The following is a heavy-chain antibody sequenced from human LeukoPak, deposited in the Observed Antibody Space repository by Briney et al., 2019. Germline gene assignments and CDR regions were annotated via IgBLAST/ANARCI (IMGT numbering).Heavy chain of an antibody. CDR2: ISSSSSTI. Sequence: GGSLRLSCAAFGFTFSSYSINWVRQAPGKGLEWVSHISSSSSTINYADSVKGRFTISRDNAKNSLYLQMNSLRAEDTAVYYCARYHYGSNYFDYWGQGTLVTVSS. CDR3: ARYHYGSNYFDY. V-gene: IGHV3-48*01. J-gene: IGHJ4*02. CDR1: GFTFSSYS. D-gene: IGHD3-10*01.